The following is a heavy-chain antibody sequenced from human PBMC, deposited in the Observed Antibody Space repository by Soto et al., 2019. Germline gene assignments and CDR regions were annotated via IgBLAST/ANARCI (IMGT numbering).Heavy chain of an antibody. V-gene: IGHV4-39*01. Sequence: SETLSLTCSVSGGSGISSNYYWGWVRQPPGKGLEWIGSIHFGGTTYYNPSLKSRVTVSVDTSKNQFSLNLSSVTAADTAVFFCVRRQLGLTIDSWGQGTLVTVSS. J-gene: IGHJ4*02. CDR1: GGSGISSNYY. CDR2: IHFGGTT. D-gene: IGHD1-1*01. CDR3: VRRQLGLTIDS.